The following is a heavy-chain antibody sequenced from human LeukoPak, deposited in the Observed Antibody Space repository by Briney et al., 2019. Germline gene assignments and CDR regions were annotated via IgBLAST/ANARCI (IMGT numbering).Heavy chain of an antibody. Sequence: GGSLRLSCAASGFTFSSYSMNWVRQAPGKGLEWVSSISSSSYIYYADSVKGRFTISRDNAKNSLYLQMNSLRAEDTAVYYCARDLGPQYYYDSSGYYPLGYWGQGTLVTVSS. J-gene: IGHJ4*02. CDR2: ISSSSYI. CDR1: GFTFSSYS. D-gene: IGHD3-22*01. V-gene: IGHV3-21*01. CDR3: ARDLGPQYYYDSSGYYPLGY.